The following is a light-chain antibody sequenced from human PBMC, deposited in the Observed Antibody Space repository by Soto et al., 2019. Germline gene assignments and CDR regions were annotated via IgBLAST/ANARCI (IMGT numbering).Light chain of an antibody. V-gene: IGLV2-14*01. CDR3: SSYTSSTTLGV. CDR1: NSDVGGYDY. Sequence: QSALTQPASVSGSPGQSITISCTGTNSDVGGYDYVSWYQQHPGKAPKLMIYEVSHRHSGVSNRFSGSRSGNTASLTISGLQAEDEADYYCSSYTSSTTLGVFGGGTKLTVL. J-gene: IGLJ3*02. CDR2: EVS.